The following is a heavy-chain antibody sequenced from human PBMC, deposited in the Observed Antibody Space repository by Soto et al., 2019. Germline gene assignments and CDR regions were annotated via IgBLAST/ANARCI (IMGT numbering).Heavy chain of an antibody. Sequence: SETLSLTCTVSGGSISSSSYYWGWIRQPPGKGLEWIGSIYYSGSTYYNPSLKSRVTISVDTSKNQFSLKLSSVTAADTAVYYCAKLWYYDFWSGSRGDFDYWGQGTLVTVSS. CDR3: AKLWYYDFWSGSRGDFDY. CDR2: IYYSGST. CDR1: GGSISSSSYY. V-gene: IGHV4-39*07. D-gene: IGHD3-3*01. J-gene: IGHJ4*02.